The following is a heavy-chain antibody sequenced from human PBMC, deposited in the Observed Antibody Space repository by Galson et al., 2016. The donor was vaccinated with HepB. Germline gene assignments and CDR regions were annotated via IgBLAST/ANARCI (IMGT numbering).Heavy chain of an antibody. V-gene: IGHV7-4-1*01. CDR3: ARDRGGYSDF. CDR1: GYTFANYG. D-gene: IGHD4-23*01. J-gene: IGHJ4*02. Sequence: SVKVSCKASGYTFANYGLTWVRQAPGQGLEWMGWINTNTGSPTYAQGFTGRIVFSLDTSVSTTYLQIHSLQAGDTAVYYRARDRGGYSDFWGQGTLVTVSS. CDR2: INTNTGSP.